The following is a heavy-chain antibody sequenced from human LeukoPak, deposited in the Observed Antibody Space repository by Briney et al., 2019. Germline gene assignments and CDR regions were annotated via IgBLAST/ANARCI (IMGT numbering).Heavy chain of an antibody. V-gene: IGHV4-34*01. D-gene: IGHD2-8*01. CDR1: GFTVTSNY. CDR3: ARMRCGHTDNICYNY. J-gene: IGHJ4*02. CDR2: IYHSGYT. Sequence: PGGSLRLSCAASGFTVTSNYMIWVRQAPGKGLEWIGEIYHSGYTNYNPSLKRRVTISAATSENQLSLRLTSVTAADTAVYYCARMRCGHTDNICYNYWGQGTLVTVSS.